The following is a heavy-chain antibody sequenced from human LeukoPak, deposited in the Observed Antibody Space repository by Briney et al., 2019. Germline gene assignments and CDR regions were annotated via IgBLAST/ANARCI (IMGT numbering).Heavy chain of an antibody. CDR1: GYTFTSYG. D-gene: IGHD6-13*01. J-gene: IGHJ4*02. Sequence: SVLISCKASGYTFTSYGISWVRQAPGQGLEWMGWISGYNGKTNYAQKLPRRVNMTTDTSTSTAYMELRSLRSDDTAVYYCARDTGIAVAGTLDFDYWGQETL. V-gene: IGHV1-18*01. CDR2: ISGYNGKT. CDR3: ARDTGIAVAGTLDFDY.